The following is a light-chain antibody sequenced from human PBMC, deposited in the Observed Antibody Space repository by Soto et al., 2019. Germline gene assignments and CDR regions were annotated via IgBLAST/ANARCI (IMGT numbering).Light chain of an antibody. CDR2: DAS. J-gene: IGKJ1*01. V-gene: IGKV1D-16*01. Sequence: DIQMTQSPSSVSASVGDRVTITCRASQGISSWLAWYQQKPEKAPKLVIYDASSLQSGVPSRFSGSGSGTDFTLTISSLQPEDFAVYYCQQYGTSFTWTFGQGTKVDIK. CDR1: QGISSW. CDR3: QQYGTSFTWT.